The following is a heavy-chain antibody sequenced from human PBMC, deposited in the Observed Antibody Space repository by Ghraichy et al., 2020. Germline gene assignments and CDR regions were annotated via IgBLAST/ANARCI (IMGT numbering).Heavy chain of an antibody. D-gene: IGHD3-16*01. CDR2: IYYSGST. CDR1: GGSVSSGSYY. V-gene: IGHV4-61*01. J-gene: IGHJ6*02. CDR3: ARDSPLWALDYGMDV. Sequence: SETLSLTCTVSGGSVSSGSYYWSWIRQPPGKGLEWIGYIYYSGSTNYNPSLKSRVTISVDTSKNQFSLKLSSVTAADTAVYYCARDSPLWALDYGMDVWGQGTTVTVSS.